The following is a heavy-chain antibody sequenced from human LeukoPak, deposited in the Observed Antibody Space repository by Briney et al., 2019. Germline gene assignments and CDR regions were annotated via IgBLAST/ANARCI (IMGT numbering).Heavy chain of an antibody. V-gene: IGHV3-7*01. J-gene: IGHJ4*02. D-gene: IGHD4-11*01. CDR3: ARDRGYSNFDY. CDR1: GFGFSNYW. CDR2: MNEDGSEK. Sequence: GGSLRLSCAASGFGFSNYWMSWVRQAPGKGLEWVANMNEDGSEKNYVDSVKGRFTISRDNAQDSLYLQMNSLIAEDTAVYYCARDRGYSNFDYWGQGTLLTVSS.